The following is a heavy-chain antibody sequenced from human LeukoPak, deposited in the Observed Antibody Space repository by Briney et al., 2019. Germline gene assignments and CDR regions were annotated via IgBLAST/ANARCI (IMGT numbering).Heavy chain of an antibody. D-gene: IGHD3-3*01. Sequence: PSETLSLTCTVSGGSINNYYWSWIRQPAGKGLEWIGRIYTRGSTNYNPSLKSRVTMSVDTSKNQFSLKLSSVTAADTAVYYCARGPIFGVVKYYYYYYMDVWGKGTTVTVSS. CDR3: ARGPIFGVVKYYYYYYMDV. CDR2: IYTRGST. CDR1: GGSINNYY. J-gene: IGHJ6*03. V-gene: IGHV4-4*07.